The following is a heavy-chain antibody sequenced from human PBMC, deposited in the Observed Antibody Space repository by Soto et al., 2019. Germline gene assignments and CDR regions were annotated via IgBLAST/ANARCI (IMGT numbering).Heavy chain of an antibody. CDR2: IYHSGGT. CDR3: ARDSRSGYYLDY. V-gene: IGHV4-30-2*01. D-gene: IGHD3-22*01. CDR1: GDSISSGGYS. Sequence: QLQLQESGSGLVKPSQTLSLTCAVSGDSISSGGYSWNWIRQPPGKGLEWIGYIYHSGGTDYNPSPTSRVTITVDSSNTPFSLMLSSVTAAATAVYYCARDSRSGYYLDYWGQGTLVTVSS. J-gene: IGHJ4*02.